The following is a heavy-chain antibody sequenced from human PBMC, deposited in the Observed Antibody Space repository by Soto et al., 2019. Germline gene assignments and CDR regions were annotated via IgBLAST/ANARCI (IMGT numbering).Heavy chain of an antibody. CDR2: ISGSGGST. V-gene: IGHV3-23*01. CDR3: AKLGGSGGYYNSISIDY. CDR1: GFTFSSYA. Sequence: GGSLRLSCAASGFTFSSYAMSWVRQAPGKGLEWVSAISGSGGSTYYADSVKGRFTISRDNSKNTLYLQMNSLRAEDTAVYYCAKLGGSGGYYNSISIDYWGQGTLVTVSS. J-gene: IGHJ4*02. D-gene: IGHD3-10*01.